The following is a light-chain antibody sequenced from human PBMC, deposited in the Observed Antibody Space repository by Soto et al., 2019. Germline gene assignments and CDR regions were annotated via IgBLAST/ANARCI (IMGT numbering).Light chain of an antibody. CDR1: SSNIGNNF. CDR2: DNN. J-gene: IGLJ3*02. CDR3: ATWDSSLSAVE. Sequence: QSVLTQPPSVSAAPGQMVTISCSGSSSNIGNNFVSWYQHLPGTAPKLLIYDNNKRPSGIPDRFSGSKSGTSATLGITGLQTGDEADYYCATWDSSLSAVEFGGGTKLTVL. V-gene: IGLV1-51*01.